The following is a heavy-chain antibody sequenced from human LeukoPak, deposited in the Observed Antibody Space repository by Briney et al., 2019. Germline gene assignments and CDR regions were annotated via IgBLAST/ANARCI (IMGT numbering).Heavy chain of an antibody. Sequence: GGSLRLSCAASGFTFSSYAMHWVRQAPGKGLEGVAVISYDGSNKYYADSVKGRFTISRDNSKNTLYLQMNSLRAEDTAVYYCARDKTPYSGSYYRSAAFDIWGQGTMVTVSS. CDR2: ISYDGSNK. CDR1: GFTFSSYA. J-gene: IGHJ3*02. V-gene: IGHV3-30-3*01. CDR3: ARDKTPYSGSYYRSAAFDI. D-gene: IGHD1-26*01.